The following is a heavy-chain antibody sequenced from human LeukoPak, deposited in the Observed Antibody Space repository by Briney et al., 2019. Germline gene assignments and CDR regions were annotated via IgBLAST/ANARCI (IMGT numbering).Heavy chain of an antibody. V-gene: IGHV1-2*06. CDR3: ARVSVPLPHTYGMDV. CDR1: GYTFTGYY. J-gene: IGHJ6*02. CDR2: INPNSGGT. Sequence: EASVKVSCKASGYTFTGYYMHWVRQAPGQGLEWMGRINPNSGGTNYAQKLQGRVTMTTDTSTSTAYMELRSLRSDDTAVYYCARVSVPLPHTYGMDVWGQGTTVTVSS. D-gene: IGHD6-6*01.